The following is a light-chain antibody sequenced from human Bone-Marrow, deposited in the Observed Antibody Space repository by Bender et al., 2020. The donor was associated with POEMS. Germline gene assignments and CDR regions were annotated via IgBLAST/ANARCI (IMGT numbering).Light chain of an antibody. CDR3: GSYSSSDILL. Sequence: QSALTQPASVSGSPGQSITISCTGTSSDVGCYDLVSWYQQHPGKAPKVIIYETINRPSGGPDRFSGSKSGSTASLTVSGRQPDNEAVYYCGSYSSSDILLFGGGTKLTVL. CDR2: ETI. CDR1: SSDVGCYDL. J-gene: IGLJ2*01. V-gene: IGLV2-14*02.